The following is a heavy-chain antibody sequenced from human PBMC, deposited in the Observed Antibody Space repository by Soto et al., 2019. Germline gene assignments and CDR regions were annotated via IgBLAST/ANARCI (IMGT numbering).Heavy chain of an antibody. CDR3: ANSPILGPMWL. Sequence: EVQLLESGGGLVQPGGSLRLSCAASGFTFSNYAMSWVRQAPGKGLEWVSLIADSGGSTYYADSVKGRFTISRDNSKNTLYLQMNSLRAGDTAIYYCANSPILGPMWLWGQGTLVTVSS. J-gene: IGHJ4*02. V-gene: IGHV3-23*01. D-gene: IGHD5-12*01. CDR1: GFTFSNYA. CDR2: IADSGGST.